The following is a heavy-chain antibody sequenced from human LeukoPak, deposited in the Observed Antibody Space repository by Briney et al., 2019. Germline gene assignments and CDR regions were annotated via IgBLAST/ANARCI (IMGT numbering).Heavy chain of an antibody. CDR1: GFTFSSYA. CDR2: ISGSGGST. Sequence: GGSLRLSCAASGFTFSSYAMSWVRQAPGKGLEWVSAISGSGGSTYYADSVKGRFTISRDNSKNTLYLQMNSLRAEDTAVYYCARGPGFWSGYSYYYMDVWGKGTTVTVSS. V-gene: IGHV3-23*01. J-gene: IGHJ6*03. D-gene: IGHD3-3*01. CDR3: ARGPGFWSGYSYYYMDV.